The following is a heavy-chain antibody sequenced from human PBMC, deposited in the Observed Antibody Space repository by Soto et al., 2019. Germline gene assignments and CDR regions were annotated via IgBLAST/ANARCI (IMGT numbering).Heavy chain of an antibody. CDR2: IYYSGNT. CDR1: GVSISNTNYH. CDR3: AARFDY. Sequence: ETLSLTCTVSGVSISNTNYHWGWIRQPPGKGLEWIGSIYYSGNTYYNPSLKSRVTISVDTSKNQFSLKLSSVTAADTAVYYCAARFDYWGQGTLVTVSS. V-gene: IGHV4-39*01. J-gene: IGHJ4*02.